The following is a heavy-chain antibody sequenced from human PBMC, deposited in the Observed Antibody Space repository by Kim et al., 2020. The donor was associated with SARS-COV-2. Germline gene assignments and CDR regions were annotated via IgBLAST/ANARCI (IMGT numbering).Heavy chain of an antibody. CDR3: AKGFGELLMEVGAFDI. V-gene: IGHV4-39*07. Sequence: SETLSLTCTVSGGSISSSSYYWGWIRQPPGKGLEWIGSIYYSGSTYYNPSLKSRVTISVDTSKNQFSLKLSSVTAADTAVYYCAKGFGELLMEVGAFDIWGQGTMVTVSS. CDR2: IYYSGST. CDR1: GGSISSSSYY. D-gene: IGHD3-10*01. J-gene: IGHJ3*02.